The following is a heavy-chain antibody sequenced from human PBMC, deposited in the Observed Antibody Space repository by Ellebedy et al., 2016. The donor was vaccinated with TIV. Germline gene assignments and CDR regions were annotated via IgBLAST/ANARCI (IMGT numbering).Heavy chain of an antibody. Sequence: AASVKVSCKASGGPFSSYAISWVRQAPGQGLEWMGRIIPIVGIANYAQNFQGRVTITADKSTSTAYMELSSLRSEDTAVYYCARPHFGGSYGMDVWGQGTTVTVSS. CDR1: GGPFSSYA. J-gene: IGHJ6*02. V-gene: IGHV1-69*04. CDR3: ARPHFGGSYGMDV. D-gene: IGHD3-16*01. CDR2: IIPIVGIA.